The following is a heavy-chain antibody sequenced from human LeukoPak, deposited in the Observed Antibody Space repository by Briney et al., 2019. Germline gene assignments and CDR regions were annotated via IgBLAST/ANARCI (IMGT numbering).Heavy chain of an antibody. V-gene: IGHV4-59*01. CDR2: IYYSGST. CDR3: ASMGSSGYFDY. D-gene: IGHD3-22*01. CDR1: GGSISSYY. Sequence: SETLSLTCTVSGGSISSYYWSLIRQPPGKGLEWIGYIYYSGSTNYNPSLKSRVTISVDTSKNQFSLKLSSVTAADTAVYHCASMGSSGYFDYWGQGTLVTVSS. J-gene: IGHJ4*02.